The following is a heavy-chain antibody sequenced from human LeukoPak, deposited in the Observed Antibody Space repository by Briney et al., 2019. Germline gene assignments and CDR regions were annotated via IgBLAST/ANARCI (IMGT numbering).Heavy chain of an antibody. CDR1: GYTFTGYY. J-gene: IGHJ4*02. V-gene: IGHV1-2*02. CDR2: INPNSGGT. Sequence: GASVKVSCKASGYTFTGYYMHWVRQAPGQGLEWMGWINPNSGGTNYAQKFQGGVTMTRDTSISTAYMELSRLRSDDTAVYYCASIVDTAMESFDYWGQGTLVTVSS. CDR3: ASIVDTAMESFDY. D-gene: IGHD5-18*01.